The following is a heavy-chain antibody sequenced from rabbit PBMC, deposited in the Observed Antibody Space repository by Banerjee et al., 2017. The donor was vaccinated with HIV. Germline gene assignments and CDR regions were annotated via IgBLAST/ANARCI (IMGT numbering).Heavy chain of an antibody. V-gene: IGHV1S47*01. CDR2: IYPDYANT. D-gene: IGHD6-1*01. J-gene: IGHJ4*01. CDR1: GFSFSSDG. Sequence: QEQLVESGGGLVKPGASLTLTCTASGFSFSSDGINWVRQAPGKGLEWIAYIYPDYANTDYASWVNGRFTISLDNAQNTVFLQMTSLTAADTATYFCARSHHAGYVDYGYELYFNLWGPGTLVTVS. CDR3: ARSHHAGYVDYGYELYFNL.